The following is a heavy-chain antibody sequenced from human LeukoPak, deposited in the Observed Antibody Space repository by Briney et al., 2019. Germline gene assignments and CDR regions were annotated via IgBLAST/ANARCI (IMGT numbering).Heavy chain of an antibody. CDR3: ARVGSSSWSNGYDY. CDR1: GGTFSSYA. CDR2: IIPIFGTA. Sequence: VASVKVSCKASGGTFSSYAIRWVRQAPGQGLEWMGGIIPIFGTANYAQKFQGRVTITTDESTSTAYMELSSLRSEDTAVYYCARVGSSSWSNGYDYWGQGTLVTVSS. D-gene: IGHD6-13*01. V-gene: IGHV1-69*05. J-gene: IGHJ4*02.